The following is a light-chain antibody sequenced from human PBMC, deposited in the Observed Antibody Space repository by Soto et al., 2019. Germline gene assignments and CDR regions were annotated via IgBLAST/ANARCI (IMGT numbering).Light chain of an antibody. V-gene: IGKV3-15*01. J-gene: IGKJ4*01. Sequence: DIVMTQSPDSLSVSLGERATINCRASQGIGDTLAWYQHKPGQTPRLLIYDTSTRATGVPARFSGSRSGTEFTLTINSLQSEDFAVYYCQRYNNWPLTFGGGTKVDI. CDR3: QRYNNWPLT. CDR2: DTS. CDR1: QGIGDT.